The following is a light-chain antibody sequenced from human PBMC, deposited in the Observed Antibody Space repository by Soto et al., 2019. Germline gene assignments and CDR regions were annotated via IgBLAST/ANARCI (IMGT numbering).Light chain of an antibody. CDR1: QSISSW. V-gene: IGKV1-5*01. CDR3: QQYNSYSHIT. CDR2: DAS. J-gene: IGKJ3*01. Sequence: DIQMTQSPSILSASVGDRVTITCRASQSISSWLAWYQQKPGKAPKLLIYDASSLESGVPSRFSGSGSGTEFTLTISSLQPDDFATYYCQQYNSYSHITFGPGTKVDIK.